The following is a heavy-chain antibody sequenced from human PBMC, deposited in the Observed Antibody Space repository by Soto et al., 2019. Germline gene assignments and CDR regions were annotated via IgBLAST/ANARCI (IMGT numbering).Heavy chain of an antibody. V-gene: IGHV3-23*01. Sequence: GGSLRLSCAASGFTFSSYAMSWVRQAPGKGLEWVSAISGSGGSTYYADSVKGRFTISRDNSKNTLYLQMNSLRAEDTAVYYCAKSLAPYYYDSSGYSRGAFDIWGQGTMVTVSS. J-gene: IGHJ3*02. CDR3: AKSLAPYYYDSSGYSRGAFDI. CDR1: GFTFSSYA. CDR2: ISGSGGST. D-gene: IGHD3-22*01.